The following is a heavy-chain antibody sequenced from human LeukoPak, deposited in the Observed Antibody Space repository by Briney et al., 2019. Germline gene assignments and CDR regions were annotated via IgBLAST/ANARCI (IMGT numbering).Heavy chain of an antibody. J-gene: IGHJ4*02. V-gene: IGHV4-59*11. Sequence: SETLSLTCDVSGDSISYHYRSWIRQSPGKGLEWIGFIYNSGFTNYNPSLKSRVVISQDTSKTHFTLRLTSVTAADTGVYFCAIGREPLLDYWGQGTLVTVSS. CDR1: GDSISYHY. D-gene: IGHD1-26*01. CDR3: AIGREPLLDY. CDR2: IYNSGFT.